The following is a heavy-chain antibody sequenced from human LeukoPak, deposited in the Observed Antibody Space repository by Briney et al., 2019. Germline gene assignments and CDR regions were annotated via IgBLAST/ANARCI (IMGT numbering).Heavy chain of an antibody. D-gene: IGHD6-13*01. J-gene: IGHJ6*03. CDR3: ARGEAAGTWRGYYYYYMDV. CDR1: GGTFSSYA. CDR2: IIPIFGTA. V-gene: IGHV1-69*13. Sequence: SVKVSCKASGGTFSSYAISWVRRAPGQGLEWMGGIIPIFGTANYAQKFQGRVTITADESTSTAYMELSSLRSEDTAVYYCARGEAAGTWRGYYYYYMDVWGKGTTVTVSS.